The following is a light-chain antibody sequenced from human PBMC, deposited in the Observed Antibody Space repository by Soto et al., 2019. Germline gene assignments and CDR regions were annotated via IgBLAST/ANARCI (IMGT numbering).Light chain of an antibody. Sequence: DIVTTQSPESLAVSLGERATINSKSSQSILYSSNNKNQLAWYQQKPGQPPKLLIYWASTRESGVPDRFSGSESGTDFTLTISSLQAEDVAVYYCQQYNSPPYTFGQGTKLEI. CDR1: QSILYSSNNKNQ. CDR2: WAS. J-gene: IGKJ2*01. V-gene: IGKV4-1*01. CDR3: QQYNSPPYT.